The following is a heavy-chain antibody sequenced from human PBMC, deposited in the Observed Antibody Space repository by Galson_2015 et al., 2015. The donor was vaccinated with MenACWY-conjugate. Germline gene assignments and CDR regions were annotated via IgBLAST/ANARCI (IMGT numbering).Heavy chain of an antibody. V-gene: IGHV3-48*03. D-gene: IGHD5-18*01. Sequence: SLRLSCAASGFTFTGYEFNWVRQAPGKGLEWLSYISKSGSPIYYADSVKGRFTISRDNIKKSLFLEMNSLRAGDTGVYYCARVVTWIHQYFYYMDVWGKGTTVTVSS. CDR1: GFTFTGYE. J-gene: IGHJ6*03. CDR2: ISKSGSPI. CDR3: ARVVTWIHQYFYYMDV.